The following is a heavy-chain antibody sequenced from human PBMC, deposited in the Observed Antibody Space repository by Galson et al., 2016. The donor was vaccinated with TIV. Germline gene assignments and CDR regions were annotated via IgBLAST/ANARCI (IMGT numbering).Heavy chain of an antibody. Sequence: PALVKPTQTLTLTRTFSGFSLTTGGMRVSWIRQPPGKALEWLARIDWDDDKFYSTSLRTRLTISKDTSKNQVVLTMTNMDPVDTATYYCAHHDYNNFFAYWGQGTLVTVSS. CDR2: IDWDDDK. CDR3: AHHDYNNFFAY. J-gene: IGHJ4*02. D-gene: IGHD4-11*01. V-gene: IGHV2-70*04. CDR1: GFSLTTGGMR.